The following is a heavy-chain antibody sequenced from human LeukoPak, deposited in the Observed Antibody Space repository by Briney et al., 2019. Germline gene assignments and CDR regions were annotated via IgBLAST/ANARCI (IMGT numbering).Heavy chain of an antibody. CDR2: ISSSSSYI. CDR1: GFTFSSYI. D-gene: IGHD3-3*01. J-gene: IGHJ2*01. CDR3: ARHQSEWFTSRATYWYFDL. Sequence: GGSLRLSCAASGFTFSSYIMNWVRQAPGKGLEWVSSISSSSSYIYYTDSVKGRFTISRDNTKNSLYLQMNSLRAEDTAVYYCARHQSEWFTSRATYWYFDLWGRGTLVTVSS. V-gene: IGHV3-21*01.